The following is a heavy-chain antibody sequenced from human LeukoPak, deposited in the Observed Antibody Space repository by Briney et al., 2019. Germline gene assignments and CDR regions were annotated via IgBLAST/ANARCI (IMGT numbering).Heavy chain of an antibody. V-gene: IGHV3-7*01. CDR1: GFTFSSYW. CDR3: ARRYDSSGYSSYYFDY. D-gene: IGHD3-22*01. CDR2: IKQDGSEK. Sequence: PGGSLRLSCAASGFTFSSYWMSWVRQVPGKGLEWVANIKQDGSEKYYVDSVKGRSTISRDNAKNSLYLQMNSLRAEDTAVYYCARRYDSSGYSSYYFDYWGQGTLVTVSS. J-gene: IGHJ4*02.